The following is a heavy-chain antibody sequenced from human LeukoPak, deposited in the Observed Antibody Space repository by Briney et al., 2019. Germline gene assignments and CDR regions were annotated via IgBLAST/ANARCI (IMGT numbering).Heavy chain of an antibody. CDR2: IWHDGSNE. J-gene: IGHJ4*02. CDR1: GFTFSNYG. Sequence: PGRSLRLSCAASGFTFSNYGMHWVRQAPGKGLEWVAVIWHDGSNEYYADSVKGRFTIFRDNSKNTLCLQMNSLRADDTAVYYCAANFDFWGQGTLVTVSS. V-gene: IGHV3-33*01. CDR3: AANFDF.